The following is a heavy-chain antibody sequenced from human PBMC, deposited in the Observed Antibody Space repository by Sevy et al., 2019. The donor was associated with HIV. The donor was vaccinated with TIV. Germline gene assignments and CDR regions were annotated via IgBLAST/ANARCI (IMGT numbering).Heavy chain of an antibody. CDR3: ARACRRAYDDSRYGMDV. Sequence: ASMKVSCKASGGTFSSYAISWVRQAPGQGLEWMGRIIPILGIANYAQKFQGRVTITADKYTSTADMELSSLRSEEKAGYYCARACRRAYDDSRYGMDVWGQGTLVTVSS. CDR2: IIPILGIA. CDR1: GGTFSSYA. V-gene: IGHV1-69*04. D-gene: IGHD3-22*01. J-gene: IGHJ6*02.